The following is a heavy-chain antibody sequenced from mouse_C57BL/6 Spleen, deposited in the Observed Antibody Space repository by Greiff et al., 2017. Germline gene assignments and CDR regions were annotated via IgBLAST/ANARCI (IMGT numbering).Heavy chain of an antibody. J-gene: IGHJ1*03. CDR3: ARRWDWYFDV. Sequence: QVHVKQPGAELVKPGASVKLSCKASGYTFTSYWMHWVKQRPGQGLEWIGMIHPNSGSTNYNEKFKSKATLTVDKSSSTAYMQLSSLTSEDSAVYYCARRWDWYFDVWGTGTTVTVSS. V-gene: IGHV1-64*01. CDR2: IHPNSGST. CDR1: GYTFTSYW. D-gene: IGHD1-1*02.